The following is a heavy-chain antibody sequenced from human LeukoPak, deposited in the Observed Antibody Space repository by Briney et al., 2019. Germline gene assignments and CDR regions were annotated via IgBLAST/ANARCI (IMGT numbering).Heavy chain of an antibody. CDR3: ARDIRGDYVLIFDY. J-gene: IGHJ4*02. CDR1: GFTFSDYY. V-gene: IGHV3-11*04. Sequence: GGSLRLSCAASGFTFSDYYMSWIRQAPGKGLEWVSYISSSGSTIYYADSVKGRFTISRDNAKNSLYLQMNSLRAKDTAVYYCARDIRGDYVLIFDYWGQGTLVTVSS. CDR2: ISSSGSTI. D-gene: IGHD4-17*01.